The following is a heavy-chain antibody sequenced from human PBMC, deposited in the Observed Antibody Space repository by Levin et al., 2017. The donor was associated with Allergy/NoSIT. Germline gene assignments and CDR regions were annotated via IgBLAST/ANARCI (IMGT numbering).Heavy chain of an antibody. CDR1: GGSISSGNYS. V-gene: IGHV4-31*03. Sequence: SETLSLTCTVSGGSISSGNYSWSWIRQHPGKGLEWIGYIYYSGSTYYNPSLKSRVTISVDTSKNQFSLKLSFVTAADTAVYYCARDLVPEVYCDSSGSPLYYGMDVWGQGTTVTVSS. D-gene: IGHD3-22*01. CDR3: ARDLVPEVYCDSSGSPLYYGMDV. J-gene: IGHJ6*02. CDR2: IYYSGST.